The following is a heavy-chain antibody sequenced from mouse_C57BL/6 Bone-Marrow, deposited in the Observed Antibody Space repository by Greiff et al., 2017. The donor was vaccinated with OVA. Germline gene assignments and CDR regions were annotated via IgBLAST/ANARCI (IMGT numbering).Heavy chain of an antibody. J-gene: IGHJ2*01. V-gene: IGHV5-15*01. CDR3: ARLQLWPYYFDY. D-gene: IGHD1-1*02. Sequence: EVKLMESGGGLVQPGGSLKLSCAASGFTFSDYGMAWVRQAPRKGPEWVAFISNLAYSIYYADTVTGRFTISRENAKNTLYLEMSSLRSEDTAMYYCARLQLWPYYFDYWGQGTTLTVSS. CDR2: ISNLAYSI. CDR1: GFTFSDYG.